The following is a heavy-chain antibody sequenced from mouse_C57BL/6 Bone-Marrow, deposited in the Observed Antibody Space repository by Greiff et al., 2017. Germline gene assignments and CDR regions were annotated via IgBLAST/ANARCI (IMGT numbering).Heavy chain of an antibody. D-gene: IGHD1-1*01. J-gene: IGHJ1*03. CDR1: GFTFSDFY. CDR3: ARDAEGSRTSYFDV. V-gene: IGHV7-1*01. Sequence: EVQRVESGGGLVQSGRSLRLSCATSGFTFSDFYMEWVRQAPGKGLEWIAASRNKANDYTTEYSASVKGRFIVARDTSQSILYLQMNALRAEDTAIYYCARDAEGSRTSYFDVWGTEATVTDSS. CDR2: SRNKANDYTT.